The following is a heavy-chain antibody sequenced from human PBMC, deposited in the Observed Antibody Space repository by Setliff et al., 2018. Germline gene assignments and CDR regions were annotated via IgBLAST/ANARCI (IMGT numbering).Heavy chain of an antibody. CDR2: INPHASEK. Sequence: GGSLRLSCTASGFSYSNCWVSWVRQAPGKGLEWLASINPHASEKYYVDSVKGRFTISRDNAKNSLSLQMNNLRTEDTAVYYCARGRHHDTLSGYIDFLGQGTLVTVSS. V-gene: IGHV3-7*01. D-gene: IGHD3-9*01. CDR1: GFSYSNCW. CDR3: ARGRHHDTLSGYIDF. J-gene: IGHJ4*02.